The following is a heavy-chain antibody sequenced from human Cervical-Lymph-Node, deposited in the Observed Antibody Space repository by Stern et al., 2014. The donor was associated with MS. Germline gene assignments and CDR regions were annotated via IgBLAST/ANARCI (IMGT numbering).Heavy chain of an antibody. J-gene: IGHJ3*01. CDR2: INGHNSNT. Sequence: QVQLVQSGVEMKKPGASVKVSCKASGYTFASYGLSWVRQAPGQGLEWMGWINGHNSNTNYAQNYQGRVTMTTDISTSTAYMELRSLTSHDTAVYYCARGEVYGFDLWGQGTMVTVSS. CDR3: ARGEVYGFDL. V-gene: IGHV1-18*01. CDR1: GYTFASYG. D-gene: IGHD5/OR15-5a*01.